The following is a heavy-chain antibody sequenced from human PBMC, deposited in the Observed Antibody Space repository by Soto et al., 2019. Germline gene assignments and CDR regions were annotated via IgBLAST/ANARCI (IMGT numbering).Heavy chain of an antibody. CDR3: AKGLKSYYYDS. CDR1: GLTFSSYV. V-gene: IGHV3-23*01. J-gene: IGHJ4*02. CDR2: ISGSGGNT. Sequence: GSLSVSCAASGLTFSSYVMSWVRQAPGKGLEWVSAISGSGGNTYYVDSVKGRFTISRDNSKNTLYLQMNSLRAEDTAVYYCAKGLKSYYYDSWGQGTLVTVSS. D-gene: IGHD3-22*01.